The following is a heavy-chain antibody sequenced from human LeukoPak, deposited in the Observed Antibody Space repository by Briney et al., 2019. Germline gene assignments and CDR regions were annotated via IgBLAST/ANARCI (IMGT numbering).Heavy chain of an antibody. CDR1: GYTFTSYG. J-gene: IGHJ5*02. Sequence: ASVKVSCKASGYTFTSYGISWVRQAPGQGLEWMGWISAYNGNTNYAQKLQGRVTMTTDTSTSTAYMELRSLRSDDTAVYYCARAPGSSSWGTYNWFDPWGQGTLVTVSS. CDR3: ARAPGSSSWGTYNWFDP. V-gene: IGHV1-18*01. D-gene: IGHD6-13*01. CDR2: ISAYNGNT.